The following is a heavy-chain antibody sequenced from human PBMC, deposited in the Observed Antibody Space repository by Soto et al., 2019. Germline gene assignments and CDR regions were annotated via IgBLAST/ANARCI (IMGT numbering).Heavy chain of an antibody. D-gene: IGHD3-22*01. J-gene: IGHJ4*02. CDR2: IIPIFGTA. Sequence: GASVKVSCKASGGTFSSYAISWVRQAPGQGLEWMGGIIPIFGTANYAQKFQGRVTITADESTSTAYMELSSLRSEDTAVYYCASYDSSGYYSYYFDYWGQGTLVTVS. CDR1: GGTFSSYA. V-gene: IGHV1-69*13. CDR3: ASYDSSGYYSYYFDY.